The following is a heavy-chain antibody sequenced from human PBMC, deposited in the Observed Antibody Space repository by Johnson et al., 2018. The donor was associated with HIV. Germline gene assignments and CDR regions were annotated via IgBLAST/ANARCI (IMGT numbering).Heavy chain of an antibody. J-gene: IGHJ3*02. CDR1: GFTFDDYG. CDR3: AKDRRTYSSSADAFDI. Sequence: QVLLVESGGGVVRPGGSLRLPCAASGFTFDDYGMSWVRQIPGKGLEWVAFIRYDGSNKYYADSVKGRFPISRDNSKNTLYLQMNSLRAEETAVYYCAKDRRTYSSSADAFDIWGQGTMVTVSS. D-gene: IGHD6-6*01. V-gene: IGHV3-30*02. CDR2: IRYDGSNK.